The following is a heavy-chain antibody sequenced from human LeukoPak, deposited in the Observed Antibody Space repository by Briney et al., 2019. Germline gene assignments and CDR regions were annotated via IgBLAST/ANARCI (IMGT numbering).Heavy chain of an antibody. CDR3: ARETAGSGYYDSYYYYGMDV. D-gene: IGHD3-3*01. Sequence: ASVKVSCKASGGTFSSYAISWVRQAPGQGLEWMGGIIPIFGTANYAQKFRGRVTITADESTSTAYMELSSLRSEDTAVYYCARETAGSGYYDSYYYYGMDVWGQGATVTVSS. CDR2: IIPIFGTA. V-gene: IGHV1-69*13. CDR1: GGTFSSYA. J-gene: IGHJ6*02.